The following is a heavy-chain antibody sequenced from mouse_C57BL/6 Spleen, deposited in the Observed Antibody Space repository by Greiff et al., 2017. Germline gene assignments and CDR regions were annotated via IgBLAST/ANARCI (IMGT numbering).Heavy chain of an antibody. J-gene: IGHJ4*01. CDR1: GYTFTSYW. D-gene: IGHD3-1*01. Sequence: QVQLQQPGAELVMPGASVKLSCKASGYTFTSYWMHWVKQRPGQGLEWIGEIDPSDSYTNYNQKFKGKSTLTVDKSSSTAYMQLSSLTSEDSAVYACARRGYGSAMDYWGKGTSVTVSS. CDR2: IDPSDSYT. CDR3: ARRGYGSAMDY. V-gene: IGHV1-69*01.